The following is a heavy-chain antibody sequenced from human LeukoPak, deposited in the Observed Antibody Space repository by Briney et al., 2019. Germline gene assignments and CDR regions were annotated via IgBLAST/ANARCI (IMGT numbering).Heavy chain of an antibody. CDR1: GGSISSGSYY. D-gene: IGHD3-10*01. CDR3: AKSRSRFGFFDY. Sequence: SETLSLTCTVSGGSISSGSYYWSWIRQPAGKGLEWSGRIYTSGSTNYNPSLKSRVTISVDTSKNQFSLKLSSVTAADTAVYYCAKSRSRFGFFDYCGQGALVTVSS. J-gene: IGHJ4*02. V-gene: IGHV4-61*02. CDR2: IYTSGST.